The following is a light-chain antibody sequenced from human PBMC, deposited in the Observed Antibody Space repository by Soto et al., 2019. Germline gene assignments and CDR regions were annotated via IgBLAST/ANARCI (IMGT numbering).Light chain of an antibody. Sequence: DIQMTQSPTSLSASVGDRVTITCRASQGIRNFIAWYQQKPGKPPKLLIYAASTLQSGVPSRFSGSGSGTDFTLTINSVQPEDVATYSCQKYSSVPVFGPGTKVEI. CDR3: QKYSSVPV. CDR2: AAS. V-gene: IGKV1-27*01. J-gene: IGKJ3*01. CDR1: QGIRNF.